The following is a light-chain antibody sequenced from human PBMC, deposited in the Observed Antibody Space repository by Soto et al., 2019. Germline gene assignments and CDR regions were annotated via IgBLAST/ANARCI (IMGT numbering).Light chain of an antibody. CDR2: ASS. Sequence: EIVLAQSPGTLSLSPGERATLSCRASQSVSSNYLAWYQQKPGQAPRPLIYASSNRATGIPDRFSGSASGTDFTLTISRLEPEDFAVYYCQQYGSSPWTFGQGTKVDI. CDR1: QSVSSNY. V-gene: IGKV3-20*01. J-gene: IGKJ1*01. CDR3: QQYGSSPWT.